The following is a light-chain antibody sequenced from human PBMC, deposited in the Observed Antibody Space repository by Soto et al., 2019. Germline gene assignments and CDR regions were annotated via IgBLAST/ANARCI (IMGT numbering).Light chain of an antibody. Sequence: EFVLTQSPATLSLSPGERAILSCRASQSVAGSLAWYQQKPGQAPRLLIYDISTRAAAIPASFSGSGSGTDVTLTVSSLEPEDVALYYCQPRSNRITFGQATRLQIK. CDR2: DIS. CDR1: QSVAGS. V-gene: IGKV3-11*01. CDR3: QPRSNRIT. J-gene: IGKJ5*01.